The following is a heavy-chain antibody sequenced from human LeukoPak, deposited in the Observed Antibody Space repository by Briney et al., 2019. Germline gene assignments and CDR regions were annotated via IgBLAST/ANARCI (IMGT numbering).Heavy chain of an antibody. Sequence: SETLSLTCTVSGGSTTSYYWSWIRQPPGKGLEWIGYIYYSGSTNYNLSLKSRVTISVDTSKNQFSLKLSSVTAADTAVYYCARDATIFGVVKSGFDPWGQGTLVTVSS. V-gene: IGHV4-59*12. D-gene: IGHD3-3*01. CDR1: GGSTTSYY. J-gene: IGHJ5*02. CDR2: IYYSGST. CDR3: ARDATIFGVVKSGFDP.